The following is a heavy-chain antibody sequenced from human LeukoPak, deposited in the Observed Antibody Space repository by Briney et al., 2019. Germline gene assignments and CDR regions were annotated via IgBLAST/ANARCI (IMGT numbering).Heavy chain of an antibody. CDR2: SAADNSNT. Sequence: ASVKVSCKASGYTFTSYAVHWLRQAPGQRPEWMGWSAADNSNTKYSQDFQGRVSITRDTSASTAYMELSSLRSDDMAVYYCARGIGYTIDYWGQGTLVTVSS. J-gene: IGHJ4*02. V-gene: IGHV1-3*02. D-gene: IGHD3-3*01. CDR1: GYTFTSYA. CDR3: ARGIGYTIDY.